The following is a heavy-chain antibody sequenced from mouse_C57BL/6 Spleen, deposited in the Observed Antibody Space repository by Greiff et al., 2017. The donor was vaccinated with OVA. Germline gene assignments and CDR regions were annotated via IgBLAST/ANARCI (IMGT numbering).Heavy chain of an antibody. CDR1: GYSITSGYY. Sequence: VQLQQSGPGLVKPSQSLSLTCSVTGYSITSGYYWNWIRQFPGNKLEWMGYISYDGSNNYNPSLKNRISITRDTSKNQFFLKLNSVTTEDTATYYCARATILSFDYWGQGTTLTVSS. D-gene: IGHD2-1*01. CDR3: ARATILSFDY. CDR2: ISYDGSN. V-gene: IGHV3-6*01. J-gene: IGHJ2*01.